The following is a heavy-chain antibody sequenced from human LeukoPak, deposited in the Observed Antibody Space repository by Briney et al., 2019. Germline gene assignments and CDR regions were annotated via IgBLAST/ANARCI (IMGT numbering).Heavy chain of an antibody. V-gene: IGHV3-74*01. D-gene: IGHD6-6*01. Sequence: GGSLRLSCTASGFSFSGHWMHWARQLPGKGLVWVSRISPTGSTTSYADSVKGRFTVSGDNAKNTLYLQVYNLRAEDTAVYYCARGPNSNWSGLDFWGQGTLLTVSS. J-gene: IGHJ4*02. CDR1: GFSFSGHW. CDR2: ISPTGSTT. CDR3: ARGPNSNWSGLDF.